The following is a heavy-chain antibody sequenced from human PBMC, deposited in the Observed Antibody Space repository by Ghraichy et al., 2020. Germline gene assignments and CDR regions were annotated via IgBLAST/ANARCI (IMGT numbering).Heavy chain of an antibody. CDR2: ISSSGDFR. Sequence: GESLNISCAGSGFSFNDYIINWVRQAPGKGLEWVSSISSSGDFRYYAASVKGRFTISRDYAKNSVALEMDSLRVEDTALYYCARVVGMGPAGPLDFWCQGSLVTVGS. J-gene: IGHJ4*02. CDR1: GFSFNDYI. D-gene: IGHD2-2*01. CDR3: ARVVGMGPAGPLDF. V-gene: IGHV3-21*01.